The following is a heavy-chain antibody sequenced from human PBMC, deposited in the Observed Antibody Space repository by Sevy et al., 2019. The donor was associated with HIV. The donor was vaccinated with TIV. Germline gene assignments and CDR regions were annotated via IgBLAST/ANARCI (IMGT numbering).Heavy chain of an antibody. J-gene: IGHJ4*02. CDR1: GGSFSGYY. CDR2: INHSGST. D-gene: IGHD3-22*01. V-gene: IGHV4-34*01. CDR3: ARGYKYYYDSSGYYYDY. Sequence: SETLSLTCAVYGGSFSGYYWSWIRQPPGKGLEWIGEINHSGSTNYNPSLKSRVTISVDTSKNQFSRKLSSVTAADTAVYYCARGYKYYYDSSGYYYDYWGQGTLVTVSS.